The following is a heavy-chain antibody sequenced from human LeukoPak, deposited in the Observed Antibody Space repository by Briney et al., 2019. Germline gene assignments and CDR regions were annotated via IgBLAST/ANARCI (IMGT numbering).Heavy chain of an antibody. CDR2: FSGSVDNT. Sequence: GGALRLSCAASGFTFSNYAVTWVRQAPGRGVGWGSSFSGSVDNTYYADSVWGRFTISTDNSKSTVYLQMNSPRAEDTAIYYCARGGLLGLGEFNEDYMDVWGKGTSVTVSS. CDR3: ARGGLLGLGEFNEDYMDV. CDR1: GFTFSNYA. V-gene: IGHV3-23*01. J-gene: IGHJ6*03. D-gene: IGHD3-10*01.